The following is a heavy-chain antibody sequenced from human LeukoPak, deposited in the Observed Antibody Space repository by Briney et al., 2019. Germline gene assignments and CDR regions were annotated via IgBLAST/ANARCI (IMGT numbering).Heavy chain of an antibody. V-gene: IGHV3-23*01. CDR1: GFTFSSYA. CDR2: ISGSGGGT. CDR3: AKDDVYCGGGSCFGDLDS. J-gene: IGHJ4*02. Sequence: SGGSLRLSCAASGFTFSSYAMNWVRQAPGKGLEWVSAISGSGGGTYYADSVKGWFTISRDNSKNTLYLQMKSLRAEDTALYYCAKDDVYCGGGSCFGDLDSWGQGTLVTVSS. D-gene: IGHD2-15*01.